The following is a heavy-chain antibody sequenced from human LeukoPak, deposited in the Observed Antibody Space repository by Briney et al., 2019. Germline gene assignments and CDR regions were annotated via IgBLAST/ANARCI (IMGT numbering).Heavy chain of an antibody. J-gene: IGHJ6*03. CDR1: GGSFSGYY. D-gene: IGHD3-16*01. CDR2: INHSGST. V-gene: IGHV4-34*01. Sequence: SETLSLTCAVYGGSFSGYYWSWIRQPPGKGLEWIGEINHSGSTNYNPSLKSRVTISVDTSKNQFSLKLSSVTAADTAVYYCARGPDYVWGTFYYYYYMDVWGKGTTVTVSS. CDR3: ARGPDYVWGTFYYYYYMDV.